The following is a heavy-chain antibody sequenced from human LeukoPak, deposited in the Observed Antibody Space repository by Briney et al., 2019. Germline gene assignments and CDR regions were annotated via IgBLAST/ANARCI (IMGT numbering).Heavy chain of an antibody. V-gene: IGHV3-33*01. CDR2: IWFDGSNK. CDR1: GFTFSSYG. CDR3: ARDSRFRSYYSSHFDY. D-gene: IGHD1-26*01. J-gene: IGHJ4*02. Sequence: PGGSLRLSCAASGFTFSSYGMHWVRQAPGRGLEWVAVIWFDGSNKYYADSVKGRFTISRDNSKNTLFLQMNSLRAEDTALYFCARDSRFRSYYSSHFDYWGQGTLVTVSS.